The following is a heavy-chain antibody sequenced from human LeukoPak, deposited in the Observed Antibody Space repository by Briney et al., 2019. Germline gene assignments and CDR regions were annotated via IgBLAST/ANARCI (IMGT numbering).Heavy chain of an antibody. Sequence: PGGSLRLSCTTSGFAFDDFAMSWVRQPAGKGLEWVGFIRRRAYGGAAEYAASVKGRFIISRDGSKGIAYLQMNSLKTEDTAVYYCSRNGPVDFDYWGQGSRVIVSP. CDR3: SRNGPVDFDY. J-gene: IGHJ4*02. V-gene: IGHV3-49*04. CDR1: GFAFDDFA. CDR2: IRRRAYGGAA.